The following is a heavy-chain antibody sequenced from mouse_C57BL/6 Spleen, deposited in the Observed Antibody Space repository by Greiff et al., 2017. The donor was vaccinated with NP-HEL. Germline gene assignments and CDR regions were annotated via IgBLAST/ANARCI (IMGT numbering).Heavy chain of an antibody. CDR3: AFDYDGAWFAG. V-gene: IGHV3-6*01. CDR2: ISYDGSN. Sequence: EVKLVESGPGLVKPSQSLSLTCSVTGYSITSGYYWNWIRQFPGNQLEWMGYISYDGSNNYIPSLKNRISITRDTSKNQFFLKLNSVTTEDAATYCCAFDYDGAWFAGWGQGTLVTVAA. D-gene: IGHD2-4*01. J-gene: IGHJ3*01. CDR1: GYSITSGYY.